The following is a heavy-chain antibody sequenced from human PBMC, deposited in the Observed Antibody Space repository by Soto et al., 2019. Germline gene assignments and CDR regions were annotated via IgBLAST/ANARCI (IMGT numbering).Heavy chain of an antibody. D-gene: IGHD2-21*01. CDR3: AKESLRPAIVTSYFDS. CDR1: GFTFSSYA. V-gene: IGHV3-23*01. J-gene: IGHJ4*02. Sequence: VGSLRLSCAASGFTFSSYAMSWVRQAPGKGLEWVSAISGSGGSTYYADSVKGRFTISRDNSKNTLYLQMNSLRAEDTAVYYCAKESLRPAIVTSYFDSWGKGTLGTVS. CDR2: ISGSGGST.